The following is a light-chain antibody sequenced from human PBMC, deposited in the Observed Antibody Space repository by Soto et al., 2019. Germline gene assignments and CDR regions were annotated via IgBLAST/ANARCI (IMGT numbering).Light chain of an antibody. CDR1: QSVLYSSNNKNC. CDR2: WAS. V-gene: IGKV4-1*01. J-gene: IGKJ4*01. CDR3: QQYFSSPLT. Sequence: DIVMTQSPDSLAVSLGERATINCKSSQSVLYSSNNKNCLAWYQQKPGQSPKLLIYWASVREFGVPDRFSGSGSGTDFTLTISRLQPEDVAVYYCQQYFSSPLTFGGGTTVDIK.